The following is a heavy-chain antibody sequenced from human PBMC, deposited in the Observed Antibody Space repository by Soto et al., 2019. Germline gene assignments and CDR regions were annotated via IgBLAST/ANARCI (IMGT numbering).Heavy chain of an antibody. CDR2: IYYSGST. Sequence: QVQLQESGPGLVKPSETLSLTCTVSGGSISSYYWCWVRQPPGQGLEWIGYIYYSGSTNYNPSLKSRVTISVDTTKNQFSLMLSSVTAADTAVYYCARRWGALFGYWGQGTLVTVSS. V-gene: IGHV4-59*08. J-gene: IGHJ4*02. D-gene: IGHD1-26*01. CDR3: ARRWGALFGY. CDR1: GGSISSYY.